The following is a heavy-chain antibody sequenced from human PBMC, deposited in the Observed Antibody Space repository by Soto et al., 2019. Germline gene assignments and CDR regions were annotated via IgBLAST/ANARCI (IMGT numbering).Heavy chain of an antibody. D-gene: IGHD3-3*01. CDR2: IIPIFGTA. J-gene: IGHJ6*02. CDR3: ASVLYYDFWSGYYTSRDYYDGMDV. V-gene: IGHV1-69*01. CDR1: GGTFSSYA. Sequence: QVQLVQSGAEVKKPGSSVKVSCKASGGTFSSYAISWVRQAPGQGLEWMGGIIPIFGTANYAQKFQGRVRITADESTSTAYMELSSLRSEDTAVYYCASVLYYDFWSGYYTSRDYYDGMDVWGQGTTVTVSS.